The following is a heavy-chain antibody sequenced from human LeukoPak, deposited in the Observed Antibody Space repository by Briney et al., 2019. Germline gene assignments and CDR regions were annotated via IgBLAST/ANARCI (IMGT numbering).Heavy chain of an antibody. CDR3: ARGSENYDSSGYYYPFDY. CDR1: GGSFSGYY. D-gene: IGHD3-22*01. J-gene: IGHJ4*02. CDR2: INHSGST. Sequence: SETLSLTCAVYGGSFSGYYWSWIRQPPGKGLEWIGEINHSGSTNYNPSLKSRVTISEDTSKNQFSLKLSSVTAADTAVYYCARGSENYDSSGYYYPFDYWGQGTLVTVSS. V-gene: IGHV4-34*01.